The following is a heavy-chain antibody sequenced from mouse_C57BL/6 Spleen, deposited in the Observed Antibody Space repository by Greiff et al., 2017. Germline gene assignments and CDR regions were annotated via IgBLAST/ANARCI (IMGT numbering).Heavy chain of an antibody. V-gene: IGHV1-59*01. Sequence: QVQLQQPGAELVRPGTSVKLSCKASGYTFTSYWMHWVKQRPGQGLEWIGVIDPSDSYTNYNQKFKGKATLTVDTSSSTAYMQLSSLTSEDSAVYYCARGELGRREYYFDYRGQGTTLTVSS. CDR3: ARGELGRREYYFDY. D-gene: IGHD4-1*01. CDR1: GYTFTSYW. CDR2: IDPSDSYT. J-gene: IGHJ2*01.